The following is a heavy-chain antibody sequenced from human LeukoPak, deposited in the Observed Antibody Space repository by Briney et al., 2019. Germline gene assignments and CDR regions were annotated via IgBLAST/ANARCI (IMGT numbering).Heavy chain of an antibody. CDR3: ARQGGGGSSWDNDHLDLDY. Sequence: PSETLSLTCTVSGGSISSYYWSWIRQPPGKGLEWIGYIYYSGSTNYNPSLKSRVTISVDTSKNQFSLKLSSVTAADTAVYYCARQGGGGSSWDNDHLDLDYWGQGTLVTVSS. CDR1: GGSISSYY. CDR2: IYYSGST. V-gene: IGHV4-59*01. D-gene: IGHD6-13*01. J-gene: IGHJ4*02.